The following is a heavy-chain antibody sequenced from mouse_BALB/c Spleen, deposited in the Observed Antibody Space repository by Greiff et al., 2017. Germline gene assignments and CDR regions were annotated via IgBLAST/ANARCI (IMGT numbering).Heavy chain of an antibody. CDR3: ARLGRYGYYFDY. CDR2: IHPSDSET. D-gene: IGHD2-14*01. Sequence: QVQLKQSGAELVRPGASVKLSCKASGYSFTSYWMNWVKQRPGQGLEWIGMIHPSDSETRLNQKFKDKATLTVDKSSSTAYMELRSLTSEDTAVYYCARLGRYGYYFDYWGQGTTLTVSS. J-gene: IGHJ2*01. V-gene: IGHV1-61*01. CDR1: GYSFTSYW.